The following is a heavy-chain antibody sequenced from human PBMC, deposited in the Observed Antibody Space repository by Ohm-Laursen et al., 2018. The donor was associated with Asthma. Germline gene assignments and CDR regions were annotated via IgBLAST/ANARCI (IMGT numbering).Heavy chain of an antibody. V-gene: IGHV3-11*01. CDR2: TSASAGTM. Sequence: SLRLSCSASGITFSDSYMTWIRQAPGKGLEWISYTSASAGTMYYADSVKGRFTISRDSAKKSLFLHMSSLRAEDTAVYYCARGRSGGCYWGPCDFNSPLDVWGQGTMATVSS. J-gene: IGHJ3*01. D-gene: IGHD2-15*01. CDR3: ARGRSGGCYWGPCDFNSPLDV. CDR1: GITFSDSY.